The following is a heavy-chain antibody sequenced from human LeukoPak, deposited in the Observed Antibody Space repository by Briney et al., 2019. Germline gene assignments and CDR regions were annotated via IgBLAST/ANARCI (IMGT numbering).Heavy chain of an antibody. CDR1: GFTFSDYY. V-gene: IGHV3-11*01. CDR2: ISSSGSTI. CDR3: AREERHYYYGMDV. D-gene: IGHD1-1*01. J-gene: IGHJ6*02. Sequence: SGGSLRLSCAASGFTFSDYYMSWIRQAPGKGLEWVSYISSSGSTIYYADSVKGRFTISRDNAKNSLYLQMNSLRAEDTAVYYCAREERHYYYGMDVWGQGTTVTVSS.